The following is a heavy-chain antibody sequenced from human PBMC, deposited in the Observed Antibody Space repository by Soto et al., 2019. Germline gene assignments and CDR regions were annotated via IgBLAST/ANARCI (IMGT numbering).Heavy chain of an antibody. CDR3: ARGHARDGYNYREATLPEY. J-gene: IGHJ4*02. CDR1: GYTFTSYY. CDR2: INPSGGST. V-gene: IGHV1-46*01. D-gene: IGHD5-12*01. Sequence: GASVKVSCKASGYTFTSYYMHWVRQAPGQGLEWMGIINPSGGSTSYAQKFQGRVTMTRDTSTSTVYMELSSLRSEDTAVYYCARGHARDGYNYREATLPEYWGQGTLVTVSS.